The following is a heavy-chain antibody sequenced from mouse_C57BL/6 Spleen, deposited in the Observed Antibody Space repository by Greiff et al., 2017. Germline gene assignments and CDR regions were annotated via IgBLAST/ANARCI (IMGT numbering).Heavy chain of an antibody. Sequence: EVMLVESGGGLVKPGGSLKLSCAASGFTFSDYGMHWVRQAPEKGLEWVAYISSGSSTIYYADTVKGRVTISRDNAKNTLFLQMTSLRSEDTAMYYCARTGTYPFDYWGQGTTLTVSS. CDR1: GFTFSDYG. J-gene: IGHJ2*01. D-gene: IGHD4-1*01. CDR2: ISSGSSTI. V-gene: IGHV5-17*01. CDR3: ARTGTYPFDY.